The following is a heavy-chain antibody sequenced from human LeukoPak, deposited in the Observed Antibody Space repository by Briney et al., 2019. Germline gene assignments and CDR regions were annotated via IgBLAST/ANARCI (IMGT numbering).Heavy chain of an antibody. CDR2: IKQDGSEK. CDR3: ARDSIRGFAPGAINGY. V-gene: IGHV3-7*01. CDR1: GFTVSSNY. D-gene: IGHD1-26*01. Sequence: GGSLRLSCAASGFTVSSNYMSWVRQAPGKGLESVANIKQDGSEKYYVDSVKGRFTISRDNAKNSLYLQMNSLRAEDTAVYYCARDSIRGFAPGAINGYWGQGTLVTVSS. J-gene: IGHJ4*02.